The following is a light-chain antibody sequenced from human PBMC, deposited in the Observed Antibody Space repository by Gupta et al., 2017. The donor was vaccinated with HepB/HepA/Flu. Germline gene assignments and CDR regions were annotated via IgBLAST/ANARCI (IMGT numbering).Light chain of an antibody. J-gene: IGKJ3*01. CDR2: DAS. CDR1: QNINNW. CDR3: LQDPCS. Sequence: DIQMTQSPSTLSASVGDRVTITCRASQNINNWLAWYQQKTGKAPKLLIYDASTLESGVSSRFSGSGSFTELTLTISSLQLDDFSTYYWLQDPCSFGPGTKVEIE. V-gene: IGKV1-5*03.